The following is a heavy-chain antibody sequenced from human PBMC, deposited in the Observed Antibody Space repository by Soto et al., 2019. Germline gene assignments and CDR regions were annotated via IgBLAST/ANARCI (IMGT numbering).Heavy chain of an antibody. J-gene: IGHJ4*02. D-gene: IGHD4-17*01. CDR2: IYYSGST. V-gene: IGHV4-59*01. CDR3: ARVTRSRGYGDYEYYFDY. Sequence: SETLSLTCTVSGGSISSYYWSWIRQPPGKGLEWIGYIYYSGSTNYNPSLKSRVTISVDTSKNQFSLKLSSVTAADTAVYYCARVTRSRGYGDYEYYFDYWGQGTLVTVS. CDR1: GGSISSYY.